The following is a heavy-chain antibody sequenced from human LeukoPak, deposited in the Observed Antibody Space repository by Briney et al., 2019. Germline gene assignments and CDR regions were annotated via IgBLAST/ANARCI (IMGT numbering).Heavy chain of an antibody. Sequence: GGSLRLSCAASGFTFSSYSMNWVRQAPGKGLEWVSSISSSSSYIYYADSVKGRFTISRDNAKDSLYLQMNSLRAEDTAVYYCAKEILGHYDFWSWGQGTLVTVSS. D-gene: IGHD3-3*01. CDR3: AKEILGHYDFWS. CDR1: GFTFSSYS. J-gene: IGHJ4*02. CDR2: ISSSSSYI. V-gene: IGHV3-21*01.